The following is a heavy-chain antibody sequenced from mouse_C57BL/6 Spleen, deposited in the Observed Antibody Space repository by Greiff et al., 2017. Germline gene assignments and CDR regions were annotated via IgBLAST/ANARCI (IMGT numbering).Heavy chain of an antibody. CDR3: ARRAYYYGSSYEYFDY. Sequence: QVQLKQSGAELVKPGASVKLSCKASGYTFTSYWMHWVKQRPGQGLEWIGMIHPNSGSTNYNEKFKSKATLTVDKSSSTAYMQLSSLTSEDSAVYYCARRAYYYGSSYEYFDYWGQGTTLTVSS. CDR1: GYTFTSYW. CDR2: IHPNSGST. V-gene: IGHV1-64*01. D-gene: IGHD1-1*01. J-gene: IGHJ2*01.